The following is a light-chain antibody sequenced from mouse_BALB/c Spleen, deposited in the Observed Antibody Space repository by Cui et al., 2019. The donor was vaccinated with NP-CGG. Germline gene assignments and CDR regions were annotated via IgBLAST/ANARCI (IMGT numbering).Light chain of an antibody. V-gene: IGLV1*01. CDR2: GTN. CDR1: TGAVTTSNY. Sequence: QAVVTQESALTTSPGETVTLTFRSSTGAVTTSNYANWVQEKPDHLFTGLIGGTNNRAPGVPARFSGSLIGDKAALTITGAQTEDEAIYFCALWYSNHWLFGGGTKLTVL. CDR3: ALWYSNHWL. J-gene: IGLJ1*01.